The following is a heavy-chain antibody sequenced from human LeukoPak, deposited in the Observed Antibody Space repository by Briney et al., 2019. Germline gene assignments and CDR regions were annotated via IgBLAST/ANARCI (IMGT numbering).Heavy chain of an antibody. J-gene: IGHJ4*02. CDR2: IRYDGSNK. Sequence: GGSLRLSCAASGFTFSSYGMHWVRQAPGKGLEWVTFIRYDGSNKYYTDSVKARFTISRDNSENTLYLQMNSLRAEDTAIYYCATYGVVERATDYWGQGTLVTVSS. D-gene: IGHD2-15*01. CDR1: GFTFSSYG. V-gene: IGHV3-30*02. CDR3: ATYGVVERATDY.